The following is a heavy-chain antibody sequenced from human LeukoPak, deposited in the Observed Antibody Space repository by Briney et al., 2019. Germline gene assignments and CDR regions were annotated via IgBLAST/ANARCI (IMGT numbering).Heavy chain of an antibody. J-gene: IGHJ4*02. V-gene: IGHV3-7*01. D-gene: IGHD3-22*01. CDR1: GFTFSSYW. Sequence: PGGSLRLSCAASGFTFSSYWMSWVRQAPGKGLEWVANIKQGGSEKYYVDSVKGRFTISRDNAKNSLYLQMNSLRAEDTAVYYCARTRITMIVGLASRFDYWGQGSLVTVSS. CDR3: ARTRITMIVGLASRFDY. CDR2: IKQGGSEK.